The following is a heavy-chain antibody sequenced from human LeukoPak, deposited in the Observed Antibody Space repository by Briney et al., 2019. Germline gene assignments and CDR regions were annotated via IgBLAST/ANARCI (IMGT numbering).Heavy chain of an antibody. CDR3: ARDLAIAAAPYGMDV. D-gene: IGHD6-13*01. CDR1: GGTFTSYA. CDR2: INPSGGRT. V-gene: IGHV1-46*01. Sequence: ASVKVSFTASGGTFTSYAISWVRQAPGQGLEWMGIINPSGGRTNNAQQFQGRVTMTRDTSTSTVYMQLSSLRSEDTAVYYCARDLAIAAAPYGMDVWGQGTTVTVSS. J-gene: IGHJ6*02.